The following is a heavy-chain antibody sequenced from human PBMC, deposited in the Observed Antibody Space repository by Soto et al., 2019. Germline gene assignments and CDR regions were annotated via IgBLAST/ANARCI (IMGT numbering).Heavy chain of an antibody. CDR2: TYYRSKWYN. J-gene: IGHJ6*02. V-gene: IGHV6-1*01. CDR3: ARAHGDFWSGPYYGMDV. D-gene: IGHD3-3*01. CDR1: VDSVSSNSAA. Sequence: PSQTLSLTCAISVDSVSSNSAAWNWNRQSPSRGLEWLGRTYYRSKWYNDYAVSVKSRITINPDTSKNQFSLQLNSVTPEDTAVYYCARAHGDFWSGPYYGMDVWGQGTTVTVSS.